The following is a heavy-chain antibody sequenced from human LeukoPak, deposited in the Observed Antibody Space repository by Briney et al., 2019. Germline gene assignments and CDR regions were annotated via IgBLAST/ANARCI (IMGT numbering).Heavy chain of an antibody. Sequence: LGESLKISCKGSGYIFTNYWIGWVRQMPGKGLEWMGIIYPGDSDTRHSPSFQGQVTISADKSISTAYLQWSSLKASDTVMYYCARHSSIWYPEDYWGQGTLVTVSS. CDR1: GYIFTNYW. V-gene: IGHV5-51*01. D-gene: IGHD6-13*01. J-gene: IGHJ4*02. CDR3: ARHSSIWYPEDY. CDR2: IYPGDSDT.